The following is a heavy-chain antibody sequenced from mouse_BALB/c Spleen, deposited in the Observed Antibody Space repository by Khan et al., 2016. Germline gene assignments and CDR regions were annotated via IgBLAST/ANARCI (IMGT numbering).Heavy chain of an antibody. D-gene: IGHD1-2*01. V-gene: IGHV1-77*01. CDR2: IFPGSGST. CDR1: GYTFTDYY. CDR3: ARSYYGYFAMDY. Sequence: QVQLQQSGTELPRPGASVKLSCKASGYTFTDYYLHWVKQRTGQGLEWIGEIFPGSGSTYYTEKFKGKASLTADTSSSTAYMQLSSLTSEDSAVYFCARSYYGYFAMDYWGHGASVTVSS. J-gene: IGHJ4*01.